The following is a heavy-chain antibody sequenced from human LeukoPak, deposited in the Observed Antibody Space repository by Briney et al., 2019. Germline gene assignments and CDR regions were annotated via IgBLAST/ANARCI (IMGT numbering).Heavy chain of an antibody. J-gene: IGHJ5*02. D-gene: IGHD3-10*01. CDR1: GFRFNSYG. V-gene: IGHV3-33*06. Sequence: PGGSLRLSCVVSGFRFNSYGTHWVRQAPGKGLEWVAVIWYDGRNKKYADSVKGRFTVSRDNAKNTLNLQMNSLRVEDTAVYYCAKDRGYYGVGNADNWFDRWGQGTLVTVSS. CDR2: IWYDGRNK. CDR3: AKDRGYYGVGNADNWFDR.